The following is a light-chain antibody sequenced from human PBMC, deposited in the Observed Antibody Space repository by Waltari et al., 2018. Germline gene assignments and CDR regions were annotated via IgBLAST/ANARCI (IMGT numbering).Light chain of an antibody. CDR3: HQYSSWPPMFT. CDR1: QSVSSN. V-gene: IGKV3-15*01. CDR2: GAS. Sequence: EIVMTQSPATLSVSPGEGATLSCRARQSVSSNFAWYQQRPGQAPRLLIYGASTRATGIPARFSGSGSGTEFTLTISSLQSEDSAVYYCHQYSSWPPMFTFGQGTKLEIK. J-gene: IGKJ2*01.